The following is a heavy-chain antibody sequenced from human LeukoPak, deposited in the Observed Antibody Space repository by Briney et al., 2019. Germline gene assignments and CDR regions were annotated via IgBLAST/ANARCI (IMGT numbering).Heavy chain of an antibody. Sequence: PGRSLRLSCAASGFTFSSYAMHWVRQAPGKGLEWVAVISYDGSNKYYADSVKGRFTISRDNSKNTLYLQMNSLRAEDTAVCYCARDARSIAAAGTKGRYFDYWGQVTLVTVSS. CDR2: ISYDGSNK. CDR1: GFTFSSYA. J-gene: IGHJ4*02. V-gene: IGHV3-30-3*01. CDR3: ARDARSIAAAGTKGRYFDY. D-gene: IGHD6-13*01.